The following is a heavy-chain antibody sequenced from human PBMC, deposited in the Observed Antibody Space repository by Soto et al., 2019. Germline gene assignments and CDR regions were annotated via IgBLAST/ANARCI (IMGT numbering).Heavy chain of an antibody. D-gene: IGHD7-27*01. CDR3: ASPHSTGGAFDI. Sequence: GGSLRLSCAASGFTFSSYSMNWVRQAPGKGLEWVSSISSSSSYIYYADSVKGRFTISRDNAKNSLYLQMNSLRAEDTAVYYCASPHSTGGAFDIWGQGTMVTVSS. J-gene: IGHJ3*02. CDR1: GFTFSSYS. V-gene: IGHV3-21*01. CDR2: ISSSSSYI.